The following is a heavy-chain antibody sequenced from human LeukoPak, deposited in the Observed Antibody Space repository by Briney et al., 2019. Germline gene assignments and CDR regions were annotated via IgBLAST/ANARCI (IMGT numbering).Heavy chain of an antibody. V-gene: IGHV1-2*02. CDR2: INPNSGDT. CDR1: GYIFTGYY. Sequence: ASVKVSCKASGYIFTGYYMHWVRQAPGQGLEWMGWINPNSGDTNYAQKFQGRVTMTRDTSISTAYMELSRLRSDDTAVYYCASSLNDYFYNWFDPWGQGTLVTVSS. J-gene: IGHJ5*02. CDR3: ASSLNDYFYNWFDP. D-gene: IGHD2/OR15-2a*01.